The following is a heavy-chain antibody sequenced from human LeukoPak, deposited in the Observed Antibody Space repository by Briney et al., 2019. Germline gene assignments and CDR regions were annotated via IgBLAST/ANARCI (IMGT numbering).Heavy chain of an antibody. J-gene: IGHJ3*02. Sequence: KASETLSLTCAVYGGSFSGYYWSWIRQPPGKGLEWIGEINHSGSTNYNPSLKSRVTISVDTSKNQFSLKLSSVTTADTAVYYCAVGDAFDIWGQGTMVTVSS. V-gene: IGHV4-34*01. CDR2: INHSGST. CDR3: AVGDAFDI. CDR1: GGSFSGYY. D-gene: IGHD1-26*01.